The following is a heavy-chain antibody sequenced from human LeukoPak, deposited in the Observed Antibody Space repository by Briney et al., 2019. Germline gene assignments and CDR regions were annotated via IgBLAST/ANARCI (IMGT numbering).Heavy chain of an antibody. J-gene: IGHJ4*02. CDR3: ARGWDFYS. CDR1: GCIFSNYD. CDR2: LRYDETNE. D-gene: IGHD6-13*01. Sequence: GGALRLSRLSSGCIFSNYDMHWVRQAPGKGLDWAAFLRYDETNEHYADSLKGRFTLSRHKSKHTLYLHMTSLRVEDTAVYYCARGWDFYSWGQVALVTVSS. V-gene: IGHV3-30*02.